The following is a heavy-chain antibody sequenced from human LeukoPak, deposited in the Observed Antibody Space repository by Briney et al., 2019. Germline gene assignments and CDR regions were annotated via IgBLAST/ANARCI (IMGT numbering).Heavy chain of an antibody. CDR2: IYSGGST. D-gene: IGHD1-26*01. J-gene: IGHJ3*02. CDR3: AREGLAEGGAFDI. CDR1: GITVRSNY. Sequence: GGSLRLSCAASGITVRSNYMSWVRQAPGKGLEWVSVIYSGGSTYYADSVKGRFTISRDNSKNTLYLQMNRLRAEDTAAYYCAREGLAEGGAFDIWGQGTMATVSS. V-gene: IGHV3-66*01.